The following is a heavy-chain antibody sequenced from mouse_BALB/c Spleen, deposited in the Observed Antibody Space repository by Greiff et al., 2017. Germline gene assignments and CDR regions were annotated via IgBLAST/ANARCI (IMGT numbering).Heavy chain of an antibody. J-gene: IGHJ4*01. CDR1: GFTFTDYY. CDR3: ARDGITTYAMDY. D-gene: IGHD2-4*01. Sequence: EVQGVESGGGLVQPGGSLRLSCATSGFTFTDYYMSWVRQPPGKALEWLGFIRNKANGYTTEYSASVKGRFTISRDNSQSILYLQMNTLRAEDSATYYCARDGITTYAMDYWGQGTSVTVSS. V-gene: IGHV7-3*02. CDR2: IRNKANGYTT.